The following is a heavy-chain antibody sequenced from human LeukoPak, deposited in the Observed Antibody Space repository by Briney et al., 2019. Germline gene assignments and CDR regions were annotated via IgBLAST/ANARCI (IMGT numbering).Heavy chain of an antibody. V-gene: IGHV4-34*01. Sequence: KPSETLSLTCAVYGGSFSGYYWSWIRQPPGKGLEWIGEINHSGSTNYNPSLESRVTISVDTSKNQFSLKLSSVTAADTAVYYCARSYWFDPWGQGTLVTVSS. CDR1: GGSFSGYY. CDR3: ARSYWFDP. CDR2: INHSGST. J-gene: IGHJ5*02.